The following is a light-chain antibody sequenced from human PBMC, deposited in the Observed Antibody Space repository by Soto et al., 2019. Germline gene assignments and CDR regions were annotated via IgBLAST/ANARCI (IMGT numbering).Light chain of an antibody. V-gene: IGLV2-14*01. CDR3: SSYTNSGYV. CDR2: EVN. J-gene: IGLJ1*01. Sequence: QTVVTQPASVSGSPGQSITISCTGTSSDVGGYNYVSWYQLHPGKAPKPLIYEVNNRPSGVSNRFSGSKSGNTASLTISGLQAEDEADYYCSSYTNSGYVFGTGTKVTVL. CDR1: SSDVGGYNY.